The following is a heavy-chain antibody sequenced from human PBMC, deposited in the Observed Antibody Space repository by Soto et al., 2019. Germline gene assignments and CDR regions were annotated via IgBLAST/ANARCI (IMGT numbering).Heavy chain of an antibody. Sequence: SETLSLTCTVSGGSISIYYWSWVRQPPGRGLEWIGYIYYSGSSNYNPSLKSRLTMSVDTSKNQFSLKLSSVTAADTAVYYCARAVGAKHDSFDVWAQVTMVTVSS. V-gene: IGHV4-59*01. CDR2: IYYSGSS. CDR3: ARAVGAKHDSFDV. D-gene: IGHD1-26*01. J-gene: IGHJ3*01. CDR1: GGSISIYY.